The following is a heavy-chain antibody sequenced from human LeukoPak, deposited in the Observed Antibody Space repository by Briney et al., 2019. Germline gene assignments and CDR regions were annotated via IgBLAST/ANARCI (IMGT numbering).Heavy chain of an antibody. V-gene: IGHV4-34*01. CDR1: GGSFGGYY. CDR2: INHSGST. Sequence: SETLSLTCAVYGGSFGGYYWSWIRQPPGKGLEWIGEINHSGSTNYNPSLKSRVTISVDTSKNQFSLKLSSVTAADTAVYYCARGNYYYYYYMDVWGKGTTVTVSS. CDR3: ARGNYYYYYYMDV. J-gene: IGHJ6*03.